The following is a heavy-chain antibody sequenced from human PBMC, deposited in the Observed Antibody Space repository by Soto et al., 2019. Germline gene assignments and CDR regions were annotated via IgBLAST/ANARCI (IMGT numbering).Heavy chain of an antibody. V-gene: IGHV3-30-3*01. J-gene: IGHJ6*02. D-gene: IGHD2-8*01. Sequence: QVQLVESGGGVVQPGRSLRLSCAASGFTFSSYAMHWVRQAPGKGLEWVAVISYDGSNKYYADSVKGRFTISRDNSKNTLYLQMNSLRAEDTAVYYCARDRGMRDCYYYYGMDVWGQGTTVTVSS. CDR1: GFTFSSYA. CDR2: ISYDGSNK. CDR3: ARDRGMRDCYYYYGMDV.